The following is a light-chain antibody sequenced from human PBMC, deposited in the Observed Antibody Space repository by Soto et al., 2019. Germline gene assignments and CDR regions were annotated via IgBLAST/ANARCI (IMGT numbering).Light chain of an antibody. CDR1: QDISNY. J-gene: IGKJ2*01. Sequence: DIQMTQSPSSLSASVGDRVTIACQASQDISNYLNWYQQKPGKAPKLLIYDASNLKAGVPSRFSGSGSGTDFTFTISSLQPEDIAIYYCQQYDNLPYTFGQGTKLEIK. CDR2: DAS. V-gene: IGKV1-33*01. CDR3: QQYDNLPYT.